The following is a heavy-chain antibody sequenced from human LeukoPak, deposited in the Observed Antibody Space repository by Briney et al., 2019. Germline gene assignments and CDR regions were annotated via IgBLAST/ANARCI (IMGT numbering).Heavy chain of an antibody. CDR2: INPSGGST. J-gene: IGHJ4*02. V-gene: IGHV1-46*01. D-gene: IGHD6-19*01. Sequence: ASVKVSCKASRYTFTSYYMHWVRQAPGQGLEWMGIINPSGGSTSYAQKFQGRVTMTRDTSTSTVYMELSSLRSEDTAVYYCARGGIAVPGAYYFDYWGQGTLVTGSS. CDR1: RYTFTSYY. CDR3: ARGGIAVPGAYYFDY.